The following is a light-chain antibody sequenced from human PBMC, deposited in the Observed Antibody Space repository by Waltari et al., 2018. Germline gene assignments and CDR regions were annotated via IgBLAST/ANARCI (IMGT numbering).Light chain of an antibody. V-gene: IGKV3-11*01. J-gene: IGKJ4*01. Sequence: EIVLTQSPATVSLSPGEGATLSCRASQSVSMYLAWYQQKPGQAPRLLIYDASNRAAGIPARFSGSGSGTDFTLTISTLEPEDSAVYYCHQFYNWPLTFGGGTKVEIK. CDR2: DAS. CDR3: HQFYNWPLT. CDR1: QSVSMY.